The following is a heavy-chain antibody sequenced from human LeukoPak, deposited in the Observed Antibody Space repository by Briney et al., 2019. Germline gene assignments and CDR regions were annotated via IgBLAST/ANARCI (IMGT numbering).Heavy chain of an antibody. CDR3: ARAQQQPRQYYYGMDF. D-gene: IGHD6-13*01. CDR2: INAGNGNT. Sequence: ASVKVSCKASGYTFTSYAMHWVRQAPGQRLEWMGWINAGNGNTKYSQKFQGRVTITRDTSASTAYMELSSLRSEDTAVYYCARAQQQPRQYYYGMDFWGQGTTVTVSS. V-gene: IGHV1-3*01. CDR1: GYTFTSYA. J-gene: IGHJ6*02.